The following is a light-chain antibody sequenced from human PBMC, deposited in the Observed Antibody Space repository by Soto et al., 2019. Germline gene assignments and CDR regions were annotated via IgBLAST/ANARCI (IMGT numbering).Light chain of an antibody. Sequence: DIVMTQSPLSLLVTPGEPASISCRSSQSLLHSNGYNYLDWYLQKPGQSPQLLIYLGSTRDSGVPDRFSGSGLCTDFTLKISSVETEDVELDYYMQALHTPPTVGQRTRLEIK. CDR3: MQALHTPPT. CDR2: LGS. J-gene: IGKJ5*01. CDR1: QSLLHSNGYNY. V-gene: IGKV2-28*01.